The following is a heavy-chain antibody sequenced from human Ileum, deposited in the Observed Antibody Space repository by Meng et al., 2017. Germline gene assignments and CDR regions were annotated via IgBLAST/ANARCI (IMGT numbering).Heavy chain of an antibody. CDR2: SYHSGDA. CDR1: GGSINSSNSY. J-gene: IGHJ6*02. D-gene: IGHD3-22*01. Sequence: SETLSSTCSVPGGSINSSNSYWAWIRQPPGKGLEWIGSSYHSGDAYYKPSLQSRVAISVDTSKNQFSLRLMSMTAADTAVYYCAKVTYYYDSRGYFAWYFYGIDVWGQGTTVTVS. CDR3: AKVTYYYDSRGYFAWYFYGIDV. V-gene: IGHV4-39*07.